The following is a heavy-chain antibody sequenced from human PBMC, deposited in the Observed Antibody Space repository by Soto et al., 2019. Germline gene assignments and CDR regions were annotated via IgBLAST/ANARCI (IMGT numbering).Heavy chain of an antibody. J-gene: IGHJ6*02. Sequence: WVSLRLSCAASGFTLSYAWMSWVRQAPGKGLEWVGRIKSKTDGGTTDYAAPVKGRFTISRDDSKNTLYLQMNSLKTEDTAVYYCTTXRVTMIEGRYCYYGMDVWGRGTTVTVSS. CDR3: TTXRVTMIEGRYCYYGMDV. CDR1: GFTLSYAW. CDR2: IKSKTDGGTT. V-gene: IGHV3-15*01. D-gene: IGHD3-22*01.